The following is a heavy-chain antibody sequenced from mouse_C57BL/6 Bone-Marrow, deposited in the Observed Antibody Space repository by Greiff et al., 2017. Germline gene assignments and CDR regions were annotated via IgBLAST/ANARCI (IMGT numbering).Heavy chain of an antibody. CDR1: GYTFTSYT. V-gene: IGHV1-4*01. CDR3: AGGERRGFAY. Sequence: QVQLQQSGAELARPGASVKMSCKASGYTFTSYTMHWVKQRPGQGLEWIGYINPSSGYTKYNQKFKDKATLTADKSSSTAYRQLSSLTSEDSAVYYCAGGERRGFAYWGQGTLVTVSA. CDR2: INPSSGYT. J-gene: IGHJ3*01.